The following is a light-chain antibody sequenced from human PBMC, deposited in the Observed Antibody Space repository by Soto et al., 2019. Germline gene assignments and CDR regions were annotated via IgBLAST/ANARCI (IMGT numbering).Light chain of an antibody. J-gene: IGKJ1*01. Sequence: DIQVTQSPSTLSASVGDRVTISCRASQNINDLLAWYQQKSGKAPKVLIYKASSLESVVPSRFSGSGSGTEFTLTISSLQTEDFATYYCQQYGANSPWTFGQGTKVEIK. CDR1: QNINDL. V-gene: IGKV1-5*03. CDR3: QQYGANSPWT. CDR2: KAS.